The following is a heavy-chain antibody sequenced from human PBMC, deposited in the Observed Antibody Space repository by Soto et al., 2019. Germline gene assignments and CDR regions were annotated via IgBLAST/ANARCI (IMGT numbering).Heavy chain of an antibody. CDR1: GYTFTSYG. D-gene: IGHD4-17*01. Sequence: QVQLVQSGAEVKKPGASVKVSCKASGYTFTSYGISWVRQAPGQGLEWMGWISAYNGNTNYAQKLQGRVTMTTDTSQSPAHMELRSLRSDDTAVYYCARDRGYGDYRVGNHDYWGQGTLVTVSS. CDR3: ARDRGYGDYRVGNHDY. J-gene: IGHJ4*02. CDR2: ISAYNGNT. V-gene: IGHV1-18*01.